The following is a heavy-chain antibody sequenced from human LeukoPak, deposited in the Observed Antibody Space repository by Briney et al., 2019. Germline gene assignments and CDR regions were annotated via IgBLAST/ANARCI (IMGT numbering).Heavy chain of an antibody. J-gene: IGHJ6*03. CDR1: GFFFTTYG. Sequence: GGSLRLSCATSGFFFTTYGMHWARRAPGKGLEWLTSMSYDGTHTNYADSVKGRFTISRDTSKNTLYLQMNSLRPDDTAVYYCTKDRGSTRYYYYMDVWGKGTTVTVSS. D-gene: IGHD2-2*01. V-gene: IGHV3-30*02. CDR3: TKDRGSTRYYYYMDV. CDR2: MSYDGTHT.